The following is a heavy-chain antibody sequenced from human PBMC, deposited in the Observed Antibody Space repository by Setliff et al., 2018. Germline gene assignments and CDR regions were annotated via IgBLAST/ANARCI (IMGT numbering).Heavy chain of an antibody. J-gene: IGHJ4*02. V-gene: IGHV4-34*01. CDR2: INHSGST. D-gene: IGHD5-12*01. Sequence: SETLSLTCAVYGGSFSGYYWSWIRQPPGKGLEWIGEINHSGSTNYNPSLKSRVTISVDTSKNQFSLKLSSVTAADTAVYYCARGERRWLRFSLDYWGQGTLGTVPQ. CDR1: GGSFSGYY. CDR3: ARGERRWLRFSLDY.